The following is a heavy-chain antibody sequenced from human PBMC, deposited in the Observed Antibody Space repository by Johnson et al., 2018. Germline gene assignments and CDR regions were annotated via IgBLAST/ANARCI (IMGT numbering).Heavy chain of an antibody. V-gene: IGHV3-30*18. D-gene: IGHD3-16*01. CDR3: AKGNYNYVWGRLDY. J-gene: IGHJ4*02. Sequence: QVQLQESGGGVVQPGRSLGLSCAASGFTFSSYGMHWVRQAPGKGLEWLALISYDGTNEYYADSVKGRFSISRDNAKNSVYLQMNSLRPEDTAFYYCAKGNYNYVWGRLDYWGQGSLVTVSS. CDR1: GFTFSSYG. CDR2: ISYDGTNE.